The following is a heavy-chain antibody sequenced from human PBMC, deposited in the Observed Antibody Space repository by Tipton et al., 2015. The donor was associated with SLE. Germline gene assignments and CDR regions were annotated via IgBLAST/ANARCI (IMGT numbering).Heavy chain of an antibody. V-gene: IGHV3-7*01. CDR3: ASLSSNYGMDV. CDR2: IKEDGSEK. Sequence: SLRLSCAASGFTFSSYWMNWVRQAPGKGLGWVASIKEDGSEKYYVDSVKGRFTISRDNAKNSLYLQMNSLRADDTAVYSCASLSSNYGMDVWGQGTTVTVSS. D-gene: IGHD4-11*01. J-gene: IGHJ6*02. CDR1: GFTFSSYW.